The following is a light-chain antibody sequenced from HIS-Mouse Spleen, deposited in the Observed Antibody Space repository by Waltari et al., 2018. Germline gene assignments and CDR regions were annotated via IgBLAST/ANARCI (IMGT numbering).Light chain of an antibody. CDR3: QQLNSYPQET. CDR2: AAS. J-gene: IGKJ4*01. V-gene: IGKV1-9*01. CDR1: QGLSSY. Sequence: DIQLTQSPSFLSAPAGDRVTITCRASQGLSSYLAWYQQKPGKAPKLLIYAASTLQSGVPSRFSGSGSGTEFTLTISSLQPEDFATYYCQQLNSYPQETFGGGTKVEIK.